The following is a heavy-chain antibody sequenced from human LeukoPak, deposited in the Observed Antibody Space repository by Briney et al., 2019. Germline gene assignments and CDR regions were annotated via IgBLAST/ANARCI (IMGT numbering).Heavy chain of an antibody. Sequence: ASVKVSCKASGYTFTSYEINWVRQATGHGLEWMGWMNPESGDTAYAQKFQGRITMTRSTSITTAYMELSSLRSEDTAVYYCARGLGSYDSSELTWPMISFWGQGTQVTVSS. V-gene: IGHV1-8*01. J-gene: IGHJ4*02. CDR2: MNPESGDT. D-gene: IGHD3-22*01. CDR3: ARGLGSYDSSELTWPMISF. CDR1: GYTFTSYE.